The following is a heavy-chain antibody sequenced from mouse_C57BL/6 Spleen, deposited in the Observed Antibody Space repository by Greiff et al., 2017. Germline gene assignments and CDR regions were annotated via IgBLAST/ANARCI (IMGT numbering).Heavy chain of an antibody. CDR2: ISDGGSYT. J-gene: IGHJ2*01. CDR1: GFTFSSYA. Sequence: EVKVEESGGGLVKPGGSLKLSCAASGFTFSSYAMSWVRQTPEKRLEWVATISDGGSYTYYPDNVKGRFTISRDNAKNNLYLQMSHLTSEDTAIYYCAREGLRRVYDYWGQGTTLTVSS. CDR3: AREGLRRVYDY. V-gene: IGHV5-4*01. D-gene: IGHD2-2*01.